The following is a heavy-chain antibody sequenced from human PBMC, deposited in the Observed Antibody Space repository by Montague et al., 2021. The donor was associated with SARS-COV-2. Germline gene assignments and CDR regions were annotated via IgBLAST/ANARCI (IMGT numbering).Heavy chain of an antibody. CDR2: LRGSGGMT. CDR3: AKTLLLGGSSWTSTTWYFDL. D-gene: IGHD6-13*01. CDR1: GFTFNDHP. V-gene: IGHV3-23*01. J-gene: IGHJ2*01. Sequence: SLRLSCAASGFTFNDHPMAWVRQAPGGGLEWVSALRGSGGMTYYADSVKGRFTISSDISDNTLFLQMNNLRAEDTAIYFCAKTLLLGGSSWTSTTWYFDLWGRGTLVTVSS.